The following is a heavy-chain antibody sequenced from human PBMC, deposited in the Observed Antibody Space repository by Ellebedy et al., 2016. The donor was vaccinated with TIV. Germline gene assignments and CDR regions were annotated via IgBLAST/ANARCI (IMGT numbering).Heavy chain of an antibody. CDR1: GLTFSSHA. V-gene: IGHV3-23*01. J-gene: IGHJ3*01. CDR2: ITESGGNT. D-gene: IGHD4-23*01. Sequence: GESLKISCAASGLTFSSHAMSWVRQAPGKGLEWVSSITESGGNTDYADSVKGRFTISRDNSKDTLYLQMNSLRAEDTAIYYCARDPVGVGPAFDVWGQGTMVTVSS. CDR3: ARDPVGVGPAFDV.